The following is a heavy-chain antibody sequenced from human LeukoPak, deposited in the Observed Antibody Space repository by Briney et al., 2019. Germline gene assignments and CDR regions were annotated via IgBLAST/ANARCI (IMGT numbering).Heavy chain of an antibody. CDR3: ARGFGSVSIAAADY. CDR2: IIPIFGTA. Sequence: ASVKVSCKASGYTFTSYYMHWVRQAPGQGLEWMGGIIPIFGTANYAQKFQGRVTITADESTSTAYMELSSLRSEDTAVYYCARGFGSVSIAAADYWGQGTLVTVSS. D-gene: IGHD6-13*01. V-gene: IGHV1-69*13. CDR1: GYTFTSYY. J-gene: IGHJ4*02.